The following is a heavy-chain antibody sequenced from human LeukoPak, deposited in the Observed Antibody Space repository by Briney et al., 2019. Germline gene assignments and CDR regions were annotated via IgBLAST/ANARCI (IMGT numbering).Heavy chain of an antibody. CDR2: SSGSGGVT. J-gene: IGHJ3*01. CDR3: AKNGSGTSRAFDV. CDR1: GFTFSSSA. V-gene: IGHV3-23*01. D-gene: IGHD3-10*01. Sequence: GGSLTLSCAASGFTFSSSAMSWVRQAPGQGLEWVSASSGSGGVTYYRDSVKGRVTVSRDNSKNTLYLQMNSLRAEDTALYYCAKNGSGTSRAFDVWGQGTMVTVSS.